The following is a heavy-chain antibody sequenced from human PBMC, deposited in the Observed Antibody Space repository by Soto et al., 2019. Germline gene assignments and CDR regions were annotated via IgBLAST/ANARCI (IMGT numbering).Heavy chain of an antibody. V-gene: IGHV4-31*03. Sequence: LSLTCTVSGGSISSGGYYWSWIRQHPGKGLELIGYIYYSGSTYYNPSLKSRVTISVDTSKNQFSLKLSSVTAADTAVYYCARAGYYYDSSGYYSDPFDYWGQGTLVTVSS. CDR1: GGSISSGGYY. CDR2: IYYSGST. CDR3: ARAGYYYDSSGYYSDPFDY. D-gene: IGHD3-22*01. J-gene: IGHJ4*02.